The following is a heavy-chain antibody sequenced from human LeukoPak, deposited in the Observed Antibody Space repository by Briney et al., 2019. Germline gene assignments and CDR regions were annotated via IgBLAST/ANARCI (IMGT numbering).Heavy chain of an antibody. Sequence: GASVKVSCKASGYTFTSYDINWVRQATGQGLEWMGWMNPNRGNTGYAQKFQGRVTMTRNTSISTAYMELSSLRSEDTAVYYCARNIRTYYDFWSGSFVGDYYMDVWGKGTTVTVSS. V-gene: IGHV1-8*01. CDR3: ARNIRTYYDFWSGSFVGDYYMDV. CDR1: GYTFTSYD. D-gene: IGHD3-3*01. CDR2: MNPNRGNT. J-gene: IGHJ6*03.